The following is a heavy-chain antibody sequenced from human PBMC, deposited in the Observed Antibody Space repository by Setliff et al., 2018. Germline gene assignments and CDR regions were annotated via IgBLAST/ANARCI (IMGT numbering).Heavy chain of an antibody. CDR2: TIPIFGTT. V-gene: IGHV1-69*05. CDR1: GYTFTTYG. Sequence: GASVKVSCKASGYTFTTYGIIWVRQAPGQGLEWMGGTIPIFGTTDYAQKFQGRVTIITDESTSTAFMQLSSLRSEDTAVYYCARSPAVLGIVYLDPWGQGTLVTVSS. J-gene: IGHJ5*02. CDR3: ARSPAVLGIVYLDP. D-gene: IGHD2-15*01.